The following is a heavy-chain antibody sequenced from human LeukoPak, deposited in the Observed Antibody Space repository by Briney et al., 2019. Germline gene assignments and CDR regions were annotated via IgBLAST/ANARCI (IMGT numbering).Heavy chain of an antibody. V-gene: IGHV1-8*01. D-gene: IGHD6-6*01. CDR1: GYTFTSYD. CDR3: ARGPLHHSSSDNWFDP. J-gene: IGHJ5*02. Sequence: GASVTVSRKASGYTFTSYDINWVRQATGQGLEWMGWMNPNSGNTGYAQKFQGRVTMTRNTSISTAYMELSSLRSEDTAVYYCARGPLHHSSSDNWFDPWGQGTLVTVSS. CDR2: MNPNSGNT.